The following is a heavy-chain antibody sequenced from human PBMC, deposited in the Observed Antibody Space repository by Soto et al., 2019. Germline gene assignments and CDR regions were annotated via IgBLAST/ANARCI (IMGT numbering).Heavy chain of an antibody. CDR2: IYPGDSDT. V-gene: IGHV5-51*01. CDR3: ARSSLYCSSTSCYLVY. CDR1: GYSFTSYW. J-gene: IGHJ4*02. D-gene: IGHD2-2*01. Sequence: GESLKISCKGSGYSFTSYWIGWVRQMPGKGLEWMGIIYPGDSDTRYSPSFQGQVTISADKSISTAYLQWSSLKASDTAMYYCARSSLYCSSTSCYLVYWGQGTLVTVSS.